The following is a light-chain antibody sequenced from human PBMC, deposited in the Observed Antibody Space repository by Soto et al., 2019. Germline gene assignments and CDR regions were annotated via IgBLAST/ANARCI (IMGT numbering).Light chain of an antibody. J-gene: IGKJ3*01. CDR1: RPVVRQY. CDR3: QQNVMSPT. Sequence: IVVKQYPDSLSLYNGERVSLSCRASRPVVRQYIAWYHQKPGQAPRLLIHDAVSRATGIPDRFSGSDSASGTDFTLFISRLEPEDCGVFYCQQNVMSPTFGPVSKVDIK. V-gene: IGKV3-20*01. CDR2: DAV.